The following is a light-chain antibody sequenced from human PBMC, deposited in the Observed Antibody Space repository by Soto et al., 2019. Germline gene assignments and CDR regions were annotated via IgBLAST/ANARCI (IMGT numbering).Light chain of an antibody. J-gene: IGKJ3*01. CDR1: QSIKNW. CDR3: QQYNSYSQFT. V-gene: IGKV1-5*03. Sequence: DIQMTQSPSTLSASVGDRVTITCRASQSIKNWLAWYQQKPGDAPKLLIYKASTLESGVPSRFSGSGSGTEFTLTISCLQPDDVATYYCQQYNSYSQFTVGPGTKVDIK. CDR2: KAS.